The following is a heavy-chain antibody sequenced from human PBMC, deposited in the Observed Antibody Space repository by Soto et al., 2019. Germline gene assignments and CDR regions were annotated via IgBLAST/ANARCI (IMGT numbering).Heavy chain of an antibody. V-gene: IGHV1-69*02. CDR2: INPIVSMS. CDR3: AASYGSGYRAFDY. Sequence: SVKVSCKASGDTFSFYTINWVRQAPGLGLEWVGRINPIVSMSNYAQKFQGRFTMTADKSTSTAYMELRSLRSDDTAMYFCAASYGSGYRAFDYWG. D-gene: IGHD3-10*01. CDR1: GDTFSFYT. J-gene: IGHJ4*01.